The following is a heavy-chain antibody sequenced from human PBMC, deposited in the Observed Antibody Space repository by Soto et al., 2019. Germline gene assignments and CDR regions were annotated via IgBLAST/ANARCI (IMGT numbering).Heavy chain of an antibody. CDR1: GGSISSSNW. Sequence: SXTLSLTFAVSGGSISSSNWWSWVRQPPGKGLEWIGEIYHSGSTNYNPSLKSRVTISVDKSKNQFSLKLSSVTAADTAVYYCARGGLGLGRGTFDYWGQGTLVTVSS. CDR3: ARGGLGLGRGTFDY. J-gene: IGHJ4*02. D-gene: IGHD1-26*01. CDR2: IYHSGST. V-gene: IGHV4-4*02.